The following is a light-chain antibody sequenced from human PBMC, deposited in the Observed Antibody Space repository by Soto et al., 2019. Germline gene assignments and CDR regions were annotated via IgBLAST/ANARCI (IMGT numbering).Light chain of an antibody. V-gene: IGKV3-20*01. Sequence: ETVLTQSPGTLSLSPGERATLSCRASQSVSSSYLAWYQQKPGQAPRLLIYGASSRATGIPDRFSGSGSGTDFTLTISRLEPEDFAVYYCQQYGSSPLWKFGQGTKVDIK. CDR1: QSVSSSY. CDR2: GAS. J-gene: IGKJ1*01. CDR3: QQYGSSPLWK.